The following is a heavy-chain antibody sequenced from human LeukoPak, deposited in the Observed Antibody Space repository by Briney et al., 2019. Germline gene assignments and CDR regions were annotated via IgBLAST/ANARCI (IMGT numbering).Heavy chain of an antibody. V-gene: IGHV3-43D*03. J-gene: IGHJ4*02. CDR3: AKDSQGSVADLSYFDY. CDR1: GFTFDDYA. CDR2: ISWDGGST. Sequence: GRSLRLSCAASGFTFDDYAMHWVRQAPGEGLEWVSLISWDGGSTYYADSVKGRFTISRDNSKNSLYLQMNSLRAEDTALYYCAKDSQGSVADLSYFDYWGQGTLVTVSS. D-gene: IGHD6-13*01.